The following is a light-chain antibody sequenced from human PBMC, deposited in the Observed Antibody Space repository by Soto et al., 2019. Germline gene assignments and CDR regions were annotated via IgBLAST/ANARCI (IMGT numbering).Light chain of an antibody. V-gene: IGKV3-20*01. J-gene: IGKJ1*01. CDR1: QSVSSSY. Sequence: EIVLTQSPGTLSLSPGERGTLSCRASQSVSSSYLAWYQQKPGQAPRLLMYGTSTRATGTPDRFSGSGSGTAFTLTISSREPEDVAVHYCQQYGSSPRTVGQGTNVEVK. CDR3: QQYGSSPRT. CDR2: GTS.